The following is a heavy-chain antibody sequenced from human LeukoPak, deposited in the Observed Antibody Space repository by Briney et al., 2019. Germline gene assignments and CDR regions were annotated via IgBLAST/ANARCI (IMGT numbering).Heavy chain of an antibody. CDR2: ISAYNGNT. V-gene: IGHV1-18*01. J-gene: IGHJ6*03. CDR3: ARNYCSSTSCPGPDYYYYMDV. CDR1: GYTFTSYG. D-gene: IGHD2-2*01. Sequence: ASVKVSCKASGYTFTSYGISWVRQAPGQGLEWMGWISAYNGNTNYAQKLQGRVTMTTDTSTSTAYMELRSLRSDDTAVYYCARNYCSSTSCPGPDYYYYMDVWGKGTTVTVSS.